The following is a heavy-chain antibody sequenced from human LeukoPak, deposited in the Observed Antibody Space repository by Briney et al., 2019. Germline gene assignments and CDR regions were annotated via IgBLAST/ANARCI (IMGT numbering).Heavy chain of an antibody. J-gene: IGHJ4*02. CDR3: ARDGRGFDFDY. V-gene: IGHV3-20*01. CDR1: GFTFDDHG. CDR2: INWNGGST. Sequence: GGSLRLSCAASGFTFDDHGMSWVRQAPGKGLEWVAGINWNGGSTGYADSVKGRFTISRDNAKNSLYLQMNSLRAEDTALYHCARDGRGFDFDYWGQGTLVTVSS. D-gene: IGHD1-26*01.